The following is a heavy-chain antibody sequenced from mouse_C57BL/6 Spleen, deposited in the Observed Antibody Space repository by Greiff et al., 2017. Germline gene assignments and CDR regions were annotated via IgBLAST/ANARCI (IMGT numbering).Heavy chain of an antibody. D-gene: IGHD2-1*01. CDR3: AGTIYYGNYEDY. J-gene: IGHJ2*01. CDR2: INPNNGGT. V-gene: IGHV1-26*01. Sequence: EVQLQQSGPELVKPGASVKISCKASGYTFTDYYMNWVKQSHGQSLEWIGDINPNNGGTSYNQKFKGKATLTVDKSSSTAYMELRSLTSEDSAVDDCAGTIYYGNYEDYWGQGTTLTVSS. CDR1: GYTFTDYY.